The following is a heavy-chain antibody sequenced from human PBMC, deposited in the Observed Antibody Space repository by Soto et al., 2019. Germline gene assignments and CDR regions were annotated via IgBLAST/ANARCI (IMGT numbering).Heavy chain of an antibody. V-gene: IGHV3-15*01. CDR2: IKSKTDGGTT. CDR3: TKSGDSSAYWY. CDR1: RFTFSNAW. D-gene: IGHD3-22*01. Sequence: GGSLRLSCAASRFTFSNAWISRVRQAPGKGLEWVGRIKSKTDGGTTDYAAPVKGRFTISRDDSKNTLYLQMNSLKTEDTAVYYCTKSGDSSAYWYWGQGTLVTVSS. J-gene: IGHJ4*02.